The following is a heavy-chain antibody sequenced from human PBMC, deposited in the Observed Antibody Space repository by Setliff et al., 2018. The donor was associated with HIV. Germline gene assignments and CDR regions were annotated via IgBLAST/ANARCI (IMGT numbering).Heavy chain of an antibody. CDR1: GFTFKSYG. Sequence: PGGSLRLSCIDNGFTFKSYGMHWVRQAPGKGLEWVAFISYDGNDKYYADSVKGRFTISRDISKNTLYLQMNSLRAEDTAVYYCARALGYSGYEYYFDYWGQGILVTVSS. D-gene: IGHD5-12*01. CDR2: ISYDGNDK. J-gene: IGHJ4*01. V-gene: IGHV3-30*03. CDR3: ARALGYSGYEYYFDY.